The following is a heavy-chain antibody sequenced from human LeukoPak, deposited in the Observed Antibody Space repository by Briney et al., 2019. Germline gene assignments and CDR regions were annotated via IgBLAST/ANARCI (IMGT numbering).Heavy chain of an antibody. CDR1: GYTLTDSS. CDR3: ARGRWGQQLVLFDY. Sequence: ASVKVSCKITGYTLTDSSMHWVRQAPGKGLEWMGSFDGEDGETFYTQKFQGRVTMTRNTSISTAYMELSSLRSEDTAVYYCARGRWGQQLVLFDYWGQGTLVTVSS. V-gene: IGHV1-24*01. J-gene: IGHJ4*02. CDR2: FDGEDGET. D-gene: IGHD6-13*01.